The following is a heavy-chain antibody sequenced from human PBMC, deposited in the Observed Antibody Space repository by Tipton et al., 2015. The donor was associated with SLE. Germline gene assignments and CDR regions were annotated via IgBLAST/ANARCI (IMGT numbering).Heavy chain of an antibody. CDR3: AGLFGGSRAGDV. CDR1: GGSISSYY. Sequence: GLVKPSETLSLTCTVSGGSISSYYWGWIRQPPGKGLEWIGSIYYSGSTYYNPSLKNRLTISVDTSRNQLSLKLSSVTAADAAVYYCAGLFGGSRAGDVWGRGILVAVSS. D-gene: IGHD2-15*01. J-gene: IGHJ2*01. CDR2: IYYSGST. V-gene: IGHV4-39*07.